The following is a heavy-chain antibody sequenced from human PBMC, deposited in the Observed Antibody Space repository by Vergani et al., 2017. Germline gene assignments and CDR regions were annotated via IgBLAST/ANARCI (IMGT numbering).Heavy chain of an antibody. CDR1: GFTFSSYG. D-gene: IGHD3-9*01. V-gene: IGHV3-33*01. CDR3: AREGDILTLDY. CDR2: IWYDGSNK. Sequence: QVQLVESGGGVVQPGRSLRLSCAASGFTFSSYGMHWVRQAPGKGLEWVAVIWYDGSNKYYADSVKGRFTISRDNSKNTLYLQMNSLRAEDTAVYYCAREGDILTLDYWGQGTLVTGSS. J-gene: IGHJ4*02.